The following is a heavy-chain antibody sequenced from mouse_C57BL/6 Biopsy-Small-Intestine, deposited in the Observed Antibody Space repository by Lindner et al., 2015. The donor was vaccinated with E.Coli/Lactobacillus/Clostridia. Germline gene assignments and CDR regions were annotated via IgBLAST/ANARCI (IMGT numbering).Heavy chain of an antibody. CDR1: GYTFTNYW. CDR2: ISPSSGYT. D-gene: IGHD4-1*01. J-gene: IGHJ2*01. V-gene: IGHV1-7*01. CDR3: ARSQTGLDY. Sequence: VQLQESGAELAKPGASVKLSCKASGYTFTNYWMHWVKQRPGQGLEWIGYISPSSGYTKYNQRFKDKATLTADKSSSSAYMQLSSLTYEDSAVYYCARSQTGLDYWGQGTTLTVSS.